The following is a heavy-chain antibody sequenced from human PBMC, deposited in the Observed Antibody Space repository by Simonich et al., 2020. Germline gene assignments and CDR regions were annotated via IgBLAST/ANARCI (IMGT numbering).Heavy chain of an antibody. CDR2: ITPILGIA. CDR3: ARGGLADRRIVYYYYMDV. D-gene: IGHD2-15*01. V-gene: IGHV1-69*09. J-gene: IGHJ6*03. Sequence: QVQLVQYGAEVKKPGSSVKVSCKASGGTFSSYAISWVRQAPGQGLEWMGGITPILGIANYAKKFQGRGTITADKSTSTAYMELSSLRSEDTAVYYCARGGLADRRIVYYYYMDVWGKGTTVTVSS. CDR1: GGTFSSYA.